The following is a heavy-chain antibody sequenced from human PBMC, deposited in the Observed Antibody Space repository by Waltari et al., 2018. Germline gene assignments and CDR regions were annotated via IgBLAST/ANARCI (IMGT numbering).Heavy chain of an antibody. Sequence: QVHLMQSGAEVKKPGASVKVSCKTSGYTFTGYYMHWVRQAPGQGLEWMGLVNPNSGDTKDAQEVQGRVTMTRDTSISTAYMELSRLRSDDAAVYFCARELLVVTSPYYGLDVWGQGTTVTVSS. CDR2: VNPNSGDT. CDR1: GYTFTGYY. D-gene: IGHD2-15*01. CDR3: ARELLVVTSPYYGLDV. J-gene: IGHJ6*02. V-gene: IGHV1-2*02.